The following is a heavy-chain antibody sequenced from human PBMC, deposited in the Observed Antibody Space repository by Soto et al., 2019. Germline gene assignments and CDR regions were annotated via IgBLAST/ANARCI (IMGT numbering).Heavy chain of an antibody. D-gene: IGHD3-9*01. Sequence: SETLSLTCTVSGGSVGSSSYYWGWVRQPPGKGLEWIGSVYYSGSTYYNPSLESRVTISVDKSKNQFSLKLMSLSAADTAVYYCGRLEGLATISYYFDYWGRGALVTVSS. CDR3: GRLEGLATISYYFDY. CDR1: GGSVGSSSYY. J-gene: IGHJ4*02. CDR2: VYYSGST. V-gene: IGHV4-39*01.